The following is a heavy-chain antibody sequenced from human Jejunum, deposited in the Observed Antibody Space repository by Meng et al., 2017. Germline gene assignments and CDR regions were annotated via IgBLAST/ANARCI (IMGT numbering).Heavy chain of an antibody. CDR3: ARGDDESAYRPEDH. V-gene: IGHV3-7*01. Sequence: GESLKISCAASGFTFSSYWMNWVRQAPGKGLECVANIKEDGSEKYYVDSVKGRFTISRDNAENSLYLQMNSLRAEDTAIYYCARGDDESAYRPEDHWGQGTLVTVSS. CDR1: GFTFSSYW. CDR2: IKEDGSEK. J-gene: IGHJ4*02. D-gene: IGHD3-3*01.